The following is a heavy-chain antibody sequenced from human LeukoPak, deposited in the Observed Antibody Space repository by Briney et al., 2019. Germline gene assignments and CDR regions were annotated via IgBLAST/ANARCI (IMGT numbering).Heavy chain of an antibody. V-gene: IGHV4-39*01. Sequence: SETLSLTCTVSGGSISSYYWGWIRQSPGKGLEWIGTIYYSGSTYYNPSLKSRVTISVDTSKNQFSLKLSSVTAADTAVYYCASGPNYDFWSGYYPLNYWGQGTLVTVSS. J-gene: IGHJ4*02. CDR3: ASGPNYDFWSGYYPLNY. CDR2: IYYSGST. D-gene: IGHD3-3*01. CDR1: GGSISSYY.